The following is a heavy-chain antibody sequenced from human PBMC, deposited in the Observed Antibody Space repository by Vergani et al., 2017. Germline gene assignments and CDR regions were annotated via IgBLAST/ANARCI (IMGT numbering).Heavy chain of an antibody. D-gene: IGHD6-19*01. CDR2: IWYDGSNK. CDR1: GFTFSSYG. Sequence: QVQLVESGGGVVQPGRSLRLSCAASGFTFSSYGMHWVRQAPGKGREWVAVIWYDGSNKYYADSVKGRLTISRDNSKNTLYLQMNSLRAEDTAVYYGAREEAVAGTNYYYGMDVWGQGTTVTVSS. V-gene: IGHV3-33*01. CDR3: AREEAVAGTNYYYGMDV. J-gene: IGHJ6*02.